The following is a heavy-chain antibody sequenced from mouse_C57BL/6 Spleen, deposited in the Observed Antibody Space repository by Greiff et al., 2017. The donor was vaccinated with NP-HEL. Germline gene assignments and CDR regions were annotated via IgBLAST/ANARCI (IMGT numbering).Heavy chain of an antibody. CDR1: GYTFTSYW. J-gene: IGHJ1*03. Sequence: VQLQQPGAELVMPGASVKLSCKASGYTFTSYWMHWVKQRPGQGLEWIGAIDPSDSYTNYNQKFKGKSTLTVDKSSSTAYMQLSSLTSEDSAVYYCARGGSSYWWYFDVWGTGTTVTVSS. CDR3: ARGGSSYWWYFDV. CDR2: IDPSDSYT. D-gene: IGHD1-1*01. V-gene: IGHV1-69*01.